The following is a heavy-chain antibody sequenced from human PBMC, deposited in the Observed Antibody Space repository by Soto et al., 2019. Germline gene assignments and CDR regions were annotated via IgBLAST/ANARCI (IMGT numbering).Heavy chain of an antibody. J-gene: IGHJ4*02. CDR1: GYSFTSYW. V-gene: IGHV5-51*01. CDR3: ARHPTFYSGYDYYFDY. Sequence: GASLKISCKGSGYSFTSYWIGWVRQMPGKGLEWMGIIYPGDSDTRYSPSFQGQVTISADKSISTAYLQWSSLKASDTAMYYCARHPTFYSGYDYYFDYWGQGTLVTVSS. CDR2: IYPGDSDT. D-gene: IGHD5-12*01.